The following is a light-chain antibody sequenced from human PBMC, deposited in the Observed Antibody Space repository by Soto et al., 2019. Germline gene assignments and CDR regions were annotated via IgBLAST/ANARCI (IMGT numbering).Light chain of an antibody. CDR2: AAS. J-gene: IGKJ1*01. V-gene: IGKV1-9*01. Sequence: DIQLTQSPSFLSPSIGESVTITCRASQVISTSLAWYQVKPGKAPKLLIYAASTLESGVPSRFAGSGSGTEFTLTISSLQPDDVATYYCQQYNAYSPWTFGQGTKVDIK. CDR3: QQYNAYSPWT. CDR1: QVISTS.